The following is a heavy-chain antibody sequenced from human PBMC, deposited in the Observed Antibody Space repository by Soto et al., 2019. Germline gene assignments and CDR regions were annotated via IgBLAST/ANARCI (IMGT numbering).Heavy chain of an antibody. V-gene: IGHV3-48*03. CDR1: GFTFDNFE. D-gene: IGHD1-26*01. J-gene: IGHJ4*01. CDR3: AKEATNINNIDN. Sequence: GGSLRLSCAASGFTFDNFEMNWVRQSPGKGLEWISYISSVGSTVNYAASVKGRLTISRDNAKNSLYSQMDGLRAEDTAVYYWAKEATNINNIDNWGQGTLVTVSS. CDR2: ISSVGSTV.